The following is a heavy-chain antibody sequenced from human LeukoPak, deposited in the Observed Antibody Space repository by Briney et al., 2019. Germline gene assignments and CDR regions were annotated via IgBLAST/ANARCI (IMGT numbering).Heavy chain of an antibody. Sequence: SETLSLTCAVYGGSFSGYYWSWIRQPPGKGLEWIGEINHSGSTNYNPSLKSRVTISVDTSKNQFSLKLSSVTAADTAVYYCARLYYDFWSDSYYFDYWGQGTLVTVSS. CDR2: INHSGST. CDR1: GGSFSGYY. CDR3: ARLYYDFWSDSYYFDY. D-gene: IGHD3-3*01. J-gene: IGHJ4*02. V-gene: IGHV4-34*01.